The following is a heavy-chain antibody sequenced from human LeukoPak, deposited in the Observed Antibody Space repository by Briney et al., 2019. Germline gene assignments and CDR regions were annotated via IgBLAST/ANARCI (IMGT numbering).Heavy chain of an antibody. J-gene: IGHJ4*02. CDR1: GYTFTGYY. V-gene: IGHV1-2*02. D-gene: IGHD3-3*01. Sequence: GASVKVSCKASGYTFTGYYMHWVRQAPGQGLEWMGWINPNSGGTNYAQKFQGRVTMTRDTSISTAYMELSRLRSEDTAVYYCARGGDDFWGGYPNYFDYWGQGTLVTVSS. CDR2: INPNSGGT. CDR3: ARGGDDFWGGYPNYFDY.